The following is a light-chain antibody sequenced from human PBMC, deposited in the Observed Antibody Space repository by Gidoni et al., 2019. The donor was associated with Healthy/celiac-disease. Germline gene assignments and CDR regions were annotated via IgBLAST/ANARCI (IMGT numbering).Light chain of an antibody. CDR3: QQSYSTPFT. Sequence: DIHLTPSPSSLSASVGDRVTITCRASQTISRFLNWYQQKPGKAPKLLIYAAPSFQSGVPSRFSGSGSGTDFTLTINSLQPEDFATYYCQQSYSTPFTFGPGTKVDIK. V-gene: IGKV1-39*01. CDR1: QTISRF. J-gene: IGKJ3*01. CDR2: AAP.